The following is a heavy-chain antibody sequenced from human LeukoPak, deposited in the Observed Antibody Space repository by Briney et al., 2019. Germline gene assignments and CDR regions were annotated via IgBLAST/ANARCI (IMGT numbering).Heavy chain of an antibody. J-gene: IGHJ4*02. CDR2: ISPSGGST. CDR3: ARSRLLLDY. Sequence: PEASVKVSCKVSGYTLTELSMHWVRQAPGQGLEWMGIISPSGGSTTYAQRFQGRVTMTGDTSTSTVYMELSSLRSEDTAVYYCARSRLLLDYWGQGTLVTVSS. D-gene: IGHD2-21*02. CDR1: GYTLTELS. V-gene: IGHV1-46*01.